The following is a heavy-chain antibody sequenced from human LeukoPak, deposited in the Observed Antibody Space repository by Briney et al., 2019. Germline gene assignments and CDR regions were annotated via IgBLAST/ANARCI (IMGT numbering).Heavy chain of an antibody. CDR3: AREYSSSWYYFDY. V-gene: IGHV4-30-4*07. CDR1: GGSISSGGYS. Sequence: PSETLSLTCAVSGGSISSGGYSWSWIRQPPGKGLEWIGYIYYSGSTYFNPSLKSRVTISVDTSKNQFSLKLSSVTAADTAVYYCAREYSSSWYYFDYWGQGTLVTVSS. CDR2: IYYSGST. J-gene: IGHJ4*02. D-gene: IGHD6-13*01.